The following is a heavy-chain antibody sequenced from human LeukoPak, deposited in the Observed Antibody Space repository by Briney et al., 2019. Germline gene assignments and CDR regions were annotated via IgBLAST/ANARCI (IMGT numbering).Heavy chain of an antibody. CDR2: IYTSGST. D-gene: IGHD6-6*01. CDR3: ARDGSSAYYYYMDV. J-gene: IGHJ6*03. V-gene: IGHV4-61*02. CDR1: GGSISSGSYY. Sequence: SETLSLTCGVSGGSISSGSYYWSWIRQPAGKGLEWIGRIYTSGSTNYNPSLKSRVTISVDTSKNQFSLKLSSVTAADTAVYYCARDGSSAYYYYMDVWGKGTTVTVSS.